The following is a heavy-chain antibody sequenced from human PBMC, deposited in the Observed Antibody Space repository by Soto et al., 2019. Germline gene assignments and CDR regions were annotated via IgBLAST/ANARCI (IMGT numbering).Heavy chain of an antibody. V-gene: IGHV4-30-4*01. J-gene: IGHJ4*02. CDR3: ARVRPTYYYDSSGYWFDY. Sequence: PSETLSLTCTVSGGSISSGDYYWSWIRQPPGKGLEWIGYIYYSGSTYYNPSLKSRVTISVDTSKNQFSLKLSSVTAADTAVYYCARVRPTYYYDSSGYWFDYWGQGTLVTVSS. CDR2: IYYSGST. CDR1: GGSISSGDYY. D-gene: IGHD3-22*01.